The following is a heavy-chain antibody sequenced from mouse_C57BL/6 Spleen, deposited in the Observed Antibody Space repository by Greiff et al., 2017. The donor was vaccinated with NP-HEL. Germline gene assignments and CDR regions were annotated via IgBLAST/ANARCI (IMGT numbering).Heavy chain of an antibody. D-gene: IGHD3-2*02. Sequence: EVQWVESGGGLVKPGGSLKLSCAASGFTFSDYGMHWVRQAPEKGLEWVAYISSGSSTIYYADTVKGRFTISRDNAKNTLFLQMTSLRSEDTAMYYCARDSSGWFAYWGQGTLVTVSA. CDR1: GFTFSDYG. V-gene: IGHV5-17*01. CDR2: ISSGSSTI. J-gene: IGHJ3*01. CDR3: ARDSSGWFAY.